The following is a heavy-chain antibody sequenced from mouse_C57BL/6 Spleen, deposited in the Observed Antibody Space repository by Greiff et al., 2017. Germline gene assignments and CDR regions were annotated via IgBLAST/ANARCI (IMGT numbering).Heavy chain of an antibody. D-gene: IGHD1-1*01. CDR1: GYSFTDYN. J-gene: IGHJ1*03. CDR3: ARDYGSRDWYFDV. V-gene: IGHV1-39*01. Sequence: EVQLKESGPELVKPGASVKISCKASGYSFTDYNMNWVKQSNGKCLEWIGVINPNYGTTSYNQKFKGKATLTVDKSSSTAYMQLNSLTSEDSAVYYCARDYGSRDWYFDVWGTGTTVTVSS. CDR2: INPNYGTT.